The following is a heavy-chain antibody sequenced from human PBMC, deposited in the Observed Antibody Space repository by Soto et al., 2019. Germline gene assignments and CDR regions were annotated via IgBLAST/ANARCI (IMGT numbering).Heavy chain of an antibody. Sequence: EVQLLESGGGLVQPGGSLRLSCAASGFTFSSYAMSWVRQAPGKGLEWVSAISGSGGSTYYADSVKGRFTISRDNSKNMLYLQMNSLRAEDTAVYYCAKDGVIDYGGRDAFDIWGQGTMVTVSA. D-gene: IGHD4-17*01. CDR1: GFTFSSYA. V-gene: IGHV3-23*01. J-gene: IGHJ3*02. CDR2: ISGSGGST. CDR3: AKDGVIDYGGRDAFDI.